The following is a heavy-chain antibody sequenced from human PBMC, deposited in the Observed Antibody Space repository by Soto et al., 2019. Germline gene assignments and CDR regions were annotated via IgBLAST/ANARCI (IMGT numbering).Heavy chain of an antibody. D-gene: IGHD3-9*01. CDR3: ARLEGLATISYYFDF. CDR1: GDSINSDKYY. V-gene: IGHV4-39*01. Sequence: QLQESGPGLVKPSETLSLTCSVSGDSINSDKYYWGWIRQPPGKGLEWIGSIYYRGNTYYNPSRRTRGSRARDKSERQFGVRVNSVTAADAAVYFCARLEGLATISYYFDFWGQGAQVTVSS. CDR2: IYYRGNT. J-gene: IGHJ4*02.